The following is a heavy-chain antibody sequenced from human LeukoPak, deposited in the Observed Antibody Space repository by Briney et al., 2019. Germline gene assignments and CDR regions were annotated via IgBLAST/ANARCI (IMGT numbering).Heavy chain of an antibody. CDR3: ARGGGSRGHWHVTSCYADH. CDR2: ISGYNGDT. V-gene: IGHV1-18*01. CDR1: GYTFINYG. J-gene: IGHJ4*02. Sequence: ASVNVSCKTSGYTFINYGFNWVRQAPGQGLEWMGWISGYNGDTKYSPKFQGRVTLTIDTATTTTYVELRNLTADDTALYYCARGGGSRGHWHVTSCYADHWGQGTLITVSA. D-gene: IGHD2-2*01.